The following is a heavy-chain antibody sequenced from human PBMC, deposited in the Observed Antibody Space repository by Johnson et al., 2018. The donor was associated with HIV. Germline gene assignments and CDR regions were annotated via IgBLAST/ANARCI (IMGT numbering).Heavy chain of an antibody. CDR3: ARDGAIAGAATEALDL. CDR1: GFTFSDYY. CDR2: INWNGGST. V-gene: IGHV3-20*04. D-gene: IGHD1-26*01. J-gene: IGHJ3*01. Sequence: VQLVESGGGLIQPGGSLRLSCAASGFTFSDYYMSWIRQAPGKGLEWVSGINWNGGSTGYADSVKGRFTISSDNAKNSLSLQLNSLRPEDTAVYYCARDGAIAGAATEALDLWGQGTMVTVSS.